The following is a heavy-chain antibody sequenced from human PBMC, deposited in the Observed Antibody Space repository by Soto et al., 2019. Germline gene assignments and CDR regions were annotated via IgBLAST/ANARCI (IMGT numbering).Heavy chain of an antibody. J-gene: IGHJ4*02. V-gene: IGHV1-69*01. D-gene: IGHD1-1*01. CDR2: IIPRFGTT. Sequence: QVQLVQSGAEVKKPGSSVRVSCKASGDSFSKYTVNWVRQAPRQGLEWMGGIIPRFGTTNFAPTLQDRVTITADESMNTVYMELSALSPETTPLYYWAGGRGLYNRGISKLHSWAQGTLFTASS. CDR1: GDSFSKYT. CDR3: AGGRGLYNRGISKLHS.